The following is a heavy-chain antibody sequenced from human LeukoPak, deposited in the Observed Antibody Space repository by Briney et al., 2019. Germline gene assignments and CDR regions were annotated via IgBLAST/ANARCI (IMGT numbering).Heavy chain of an antibody. J-gene: IGHJ6*02. CDR3: ARLEGLRFSEETYYYGMDV. Sequence: GESLKISCKGSGYSFTSYWIGWVRQMPGKGLEWMGIIYPGDSDTRYSPSFQGQVTISADKSISTAYLQWSSLKASDTAMYYCARLEGLRFSEETYYYGMDVWGQGTTVTVSS. CDR2: IYPGDSDT. V-gene: IGHV5-51*03. CDR1: GYSFTSYW. D-gene: IGHD3-3*01.